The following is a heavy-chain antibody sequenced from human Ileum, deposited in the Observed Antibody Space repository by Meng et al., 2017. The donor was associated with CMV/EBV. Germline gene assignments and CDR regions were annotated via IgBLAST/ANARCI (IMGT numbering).Heavy chain of an antibody. Sequence: QQDESAPGLVKPSATLPLTCTVPGGSISRSPYYWGWIRQPPGKGLEWIGSIYSTGSTYYNPSLKSRLTISIDTSNNQFSLKLTSMTAADTAVYYCARGVYSYDASWGQGTLVTVSS. CDR2: IYSTGST. V-gene: IGHV4-39*07. J-gene: IGHJ4*02. D-gene: IGHD5-18*01. CDR1: GGSISRSPYY. CDR3: ARGVYSYDAS.